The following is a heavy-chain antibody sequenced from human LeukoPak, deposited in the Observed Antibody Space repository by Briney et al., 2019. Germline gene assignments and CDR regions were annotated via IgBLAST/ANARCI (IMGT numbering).Heavy chain of an antibody. J-gene: IGHJ6*02. CDR1: GGSFSGYY. CDR2: INHSGST. D-gene: IGHD3-10*01. CDR3: ALMVRGVITDYYYGMDV. Sequence: SETLSLTCAVYGGSFSGYYWSWIRQPPGKGLEWIGEINHSGSTNYNPSLKSRVTISVDTSKDQFSLKLSSVTAADTAVYYCALMVRGVITDYYYGMDVWGQGTTVTVSS. V-gene: IGHV4-34*01.